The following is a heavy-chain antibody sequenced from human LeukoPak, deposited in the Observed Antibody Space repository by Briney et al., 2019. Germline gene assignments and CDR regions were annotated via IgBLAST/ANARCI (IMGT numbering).Heavy chain of an antibody. CDR1: GFTFDDYA. CDR2: ISWNSGSI. D-gene: IGHD3-10*01. V-gene: IGHV3-9*01. CDR3: AKGLKYYYGSGSSIGPLDY. Sequence: SLRLSCAASGFTFDDYAMHWVRQAPGKGLEWVSGISWNSGSIGYADSVKGRFTISRDNAKNSLYLQMNSLRAEDTALYYCAKGLKYYYGSGSSIGPLDYWGQGTLVTVSS. J-gene: IGHJ4*02.